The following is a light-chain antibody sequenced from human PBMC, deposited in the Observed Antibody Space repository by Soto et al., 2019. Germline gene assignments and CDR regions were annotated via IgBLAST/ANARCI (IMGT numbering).Light chain of an antibody. CDR3: QHYNSYSGT. V-gene: IGKV3-20*01. J-gene: IGKJ1*01. CDR2: GAS. Sequence: EIVLTQSPGTPSLSPGERATLSFRASQSVSNNYLAWCQQKPGQAPRRLIYGASSRATGIPDRFSRSGSGTDFTLTISSLQPDDFATYYCQHYNSYSGTFGQGTKVDIK. CDR1: QSVSNNY.